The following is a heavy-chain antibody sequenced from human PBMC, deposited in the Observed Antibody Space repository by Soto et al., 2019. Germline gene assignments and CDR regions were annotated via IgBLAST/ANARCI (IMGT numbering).Heavy chain of an antibody. V-gene: IGHV4-59*08. J-gene: IGHJ4*02. Sequence: SETLSLTCTVSGGSISSYYWSWIRQPPGKGLEWIGYIYYSGSTNYNPSLKSRVTISVDTSKNQFSLKLSSVTAADTAVYYCARRSDYDFWSGYSLGPFDYWGQGTLVTVSP. CDR1: GGSISSYY. D-gene: IGHD3-3*01. CDR3: ARRSDYDFWSGYSLGPFDY. CDR2: IYYSGST.